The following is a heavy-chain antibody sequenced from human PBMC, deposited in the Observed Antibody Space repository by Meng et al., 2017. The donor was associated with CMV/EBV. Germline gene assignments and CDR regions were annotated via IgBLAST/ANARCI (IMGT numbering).Heavy chain of an antibody. V-gene: IGHV4-39*07. CDR1: GGSISSSSYY. J-gene: IGHJ6*02. CDR3: ARGHIVVVPAATGYYYYGMDV. D-gene: IGHD2-2*01. CDR2: INHSGST. Sequence: SETLSLTCTVSGGSISSSSYYWGWIRQPPGKGLEWIGEINHSGSTNYNPSLKSRVTISVDTSKNQFSLKLSSVTAADTAVYYCARGHIVVVPAATGYYYYGMDVWGQGTTVTVSS.